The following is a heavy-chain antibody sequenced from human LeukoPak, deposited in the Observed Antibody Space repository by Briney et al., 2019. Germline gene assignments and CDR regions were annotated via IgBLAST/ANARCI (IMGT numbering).Heavy chain of an antibody. CDR1: GYTLTELS. Sequence: ASVKVSCKVSGYTLTELSMHWVRQAPGKGLEWMGGFDPEDGETIYAQKFQGRVTMTEDTSTDTAYMELSSLRSGDTAVYYCATDPRAVAGQGDLDYWGQGTQATVSS. D-gene: IGHD6-19*01. CDR2: FDPEDGET. V-gene: IGHV1-24*01. CDR3: ATDPRAVAGQGDLDY. J-gene: IGHJ4*02.